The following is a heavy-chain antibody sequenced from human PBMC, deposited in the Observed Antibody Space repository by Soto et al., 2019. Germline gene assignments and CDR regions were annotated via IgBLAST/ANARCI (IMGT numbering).Heavy chain of an antibody. CDR2: IYYSGST. CDR1: GGSISSSSYY. J-gene: IGHJ5*02. D-gene: IGHD3-22*01. CDR3: ARHPLYYYDSSGYYYNWFDP. Sequence: SETLSLTCTVSGGSISSSSYYWGWIRQPPGKGLEWIGSIYYSGSTYYNPSLKSQVTISVDTSKNQFSLKLSPVTAADTAVYYCARHPLYYYDSSGYYYNWFDPWGQGTLVTVSS. V-gene: IGHV4-39*01.